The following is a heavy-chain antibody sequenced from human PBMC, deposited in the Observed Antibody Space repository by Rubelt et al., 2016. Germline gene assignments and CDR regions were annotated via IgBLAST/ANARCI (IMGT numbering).Heavy chain of an antibody. J-gene: IGHJ4*02. CDR1: GYTFTGYY. D-gene: IGHD3-22*01. CDR2: INPNSGGT. Sequence: QVQLVQSGAEVKKPGASVKVSCKASGYTFTGYYMHWVRQAPGQGLEWMGWINPNSGGTNYAQKFQGRVTRNRDKAIRPAYRELSRLRSDETAVYYCARFAIGGHSSGYLFDYWGQGTLVTVSS. CDR3: ARFAIGGHSSGYLFDY. V-gene: IGHV1-2*02.